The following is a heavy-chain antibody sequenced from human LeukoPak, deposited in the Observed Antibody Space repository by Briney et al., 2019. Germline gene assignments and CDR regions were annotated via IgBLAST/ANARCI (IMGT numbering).Heavy chain of an antibody. Sequence: ASVKVSCKASGYTFTSHGISWVRQAPGQGLEWMGWISAYNGDTKYAQKLQGRVTMTTDTSTSTAYMELRSLRSDDTAVYYCARDVEMYYDSSAYGDYWGQGTLVTVSS. D-gene: IGHD3-22*01. V-gene: IGHV1-18*01. CDR3: ARDVEMYYDSSAYGDY. J-gene: IGHJ4*02. CDR1: GYTFTSHG. CDR2: ISAYNGDT.